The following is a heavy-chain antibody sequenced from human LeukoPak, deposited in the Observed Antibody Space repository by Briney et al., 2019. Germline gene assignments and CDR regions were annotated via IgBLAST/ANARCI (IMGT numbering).Heavy chain of an antibody. J-gene: IGHJ6*03. V-gene: IGHV4-61*02. Sequence: ESSETLSLTCTVSGGSISTSNYYWSWIRQPAGKGLEWIGRIYTSGSTNYNPSLKSRVTISVDTSKNQFSLKLSSVTAADTAVYYCAREGFSSGYYYDYYYYMDVWGKGTTVTISS. CDR1: GGSISTSNYY. D-gene: IGHD3-22*01. CDR2: IYTSGST. CDR3: AREGFSSGYYYDYYYYMDV.